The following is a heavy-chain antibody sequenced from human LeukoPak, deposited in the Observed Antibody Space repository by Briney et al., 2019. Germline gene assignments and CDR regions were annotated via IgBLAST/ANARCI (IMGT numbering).Heavy chain of an antibody. CDR3: ARDSAVAGDIWFDP. V-gene: IGHV1-2*02. J-gene: IGHJ5*02. CDR2: INPNSGGT. D-gene: IGHD6-19*01. CDR1: GYSFINYG. Sequence: GASVKVSCKASGYSFINYGVSWVRQAPGQGLEWMGWINPNSGGTNYAQKFQGRVTMTRDTSISTAYMELSRLRSDDTAVYYCARDSAVAGDIWFDPWGQGTLVTVSS.